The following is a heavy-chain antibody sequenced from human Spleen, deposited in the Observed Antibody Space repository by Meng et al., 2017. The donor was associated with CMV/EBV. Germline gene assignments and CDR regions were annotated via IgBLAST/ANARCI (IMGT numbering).Heavy chain of an antibody. CDR1: GPSISPRNW. CDR3: ARVTEYGGNCFDS. D-gene: IGHD2-2*01. J-gene: IGHJ4*02. Sequence: CAVSGPSISPRNWWRWVRQPPGKGLEWIGEVYHSGYTNYNPSLKSRVTMSVDRSKNQFSLKLNSVTAADTAVYYCARVTEYGGNCFDSWGQGTLVTVSS. CDR2: VYHSGYT. V-gene: IGHV4-4*02.